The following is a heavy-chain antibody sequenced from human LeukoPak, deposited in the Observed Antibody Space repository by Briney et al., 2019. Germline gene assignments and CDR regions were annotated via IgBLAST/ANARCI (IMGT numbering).Heavy chain of an antibody. V-gene: IGHV3-21*01. CDR2: ISSSSSYI. D-gene: IGHD5-18*01. Sequence: KPGGSLRLSCAASGFTFSSYSMTWVRQAPGKGLEWVSSISSSSSYIYYADSVKGRFTISRDNAKNSLYLQMNSLRAEDTAVYYCARDSPGYGPGWGQGTLVTVSS. CDR3: ARDSPGYGPG. CDR1: GFTFSSYS. J-gene: IGHJ4*02.